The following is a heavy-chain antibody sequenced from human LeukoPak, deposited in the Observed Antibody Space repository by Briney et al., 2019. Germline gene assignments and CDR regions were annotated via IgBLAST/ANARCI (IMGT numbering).Heavy chain of an antibody. Sequence: SETLSLTCTVYGGSISSSSYYWGWIRQPPGKGLEWIGSIYYSGSTYYNPSLKSRVTISVDTSKNQFSLKLSSVTAADTAVYYCARLGSNLHFDYWGQGTLVTVSS. CDR2: IYYSGST. CDR3: ARLGSNLHFDY. V-gene: IGHV4-39*01. D-gene: IGHD1-14*01. CDR1: GGSISSSSYY. J-gene: IGHJ4*02.